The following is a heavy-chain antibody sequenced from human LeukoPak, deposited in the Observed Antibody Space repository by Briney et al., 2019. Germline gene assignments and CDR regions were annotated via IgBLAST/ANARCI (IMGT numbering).Heavy chain of an antibody. D-gene: IGHD6-13*01. Sequence: GGSLRLSCAASGFTFSSYSMNWVRQAPGKGLEWVSYISSSSSTIYYADSVKGRFTISRDNSKNTLYLQMNSLRAEDTAVYYCAKDLRYSSSWYEGGRNYWGQGTLVTVSS. J-gene: IGHJ4*02. V-gene: IGHV3-48*01. CDR2: ISSSSSTI. CDR3: AKDLRYSSSWYEGGRNY. CDR1: GFTFSSYS.